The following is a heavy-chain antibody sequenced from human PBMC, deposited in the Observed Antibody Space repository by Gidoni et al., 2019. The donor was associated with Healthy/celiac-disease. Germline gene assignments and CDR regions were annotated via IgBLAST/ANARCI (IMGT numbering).Heavy chain of an antibody. Sequence: EVQLVESGGGLVQPGGSLRLSCAASGFTFSSYWMSWVRQAPGKGLEGVANIKQDGSEKYYVDSVKGRFTISRDNAKNSLYLQMNSLRAEDTAVYYCARDLLWFGEPRGEGYWGQGTLVTVSS. V-gene: IGHV3-7*03. D-gene: IGHD3-10*01. J-gene: IGHJ4*02. CDR1: GFTFSSYW. CDR3: ARDLLWFGEPRGEGY. CDR2: IKQDGSEK.